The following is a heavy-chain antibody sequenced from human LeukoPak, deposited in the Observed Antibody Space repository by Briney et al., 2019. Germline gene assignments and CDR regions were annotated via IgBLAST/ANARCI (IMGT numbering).Heavy chain of an antibody. CDR3: ARDGYYYDSSGYPYYFDY. Sequence: GGSLRLSCAASGFTFSSYGMHWVRQAPGKGLEWVAVIWYDGSNKYYADSVKGRFTISRDNSKNTLHLQMNSLRAEDTAVYYCARDGYYYDSSGYPYYFDYWGQGTLVTVSS. V-gene: IGHV3-33*01. CDR1: GFTFSSYG. J-gene: IGHJ4*02. D-gene: IGHD3-22*01. CDR2: IWYDGSNK.